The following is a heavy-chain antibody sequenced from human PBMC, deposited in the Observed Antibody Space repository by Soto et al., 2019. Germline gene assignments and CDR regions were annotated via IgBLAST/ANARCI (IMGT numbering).Heavy chain of an antibody. CDR2: ISGSGGST. CDR3: AFLFTRLQLWLESSFDY. CDR1: GFTFSSYA. D-gene: IGHD5-18*01. J-gene: IGHJ4*02. Sequence: GGSLRLSCAASGFTFSSYAMSWVRQAPGKGLEWVSAISGSGGSTYYADSVKGRFTISRDNSKNTLYLQMNSLRAEDTAVYYCAFLFTRLQLWLESSFDYWGQGTLVTVSS. V-gene: IGHV3-23*01.